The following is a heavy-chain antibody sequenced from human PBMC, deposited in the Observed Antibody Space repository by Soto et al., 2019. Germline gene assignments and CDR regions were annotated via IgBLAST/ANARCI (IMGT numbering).Heavy chain of an antibody. CDR3: ARDQLYYNDISGRPLNAFDV. J-gene: IGHJ3*01. Sequence: GSLRLSCAASGFTFRKYGMNWGRQAPGKGLEWVSYIGIGSSTKYYADSVKGRFTISRDNAKNSLYLQMNSLRAEDTAVYYCARDQLYYNDISGRPLNAFDVWGQGTMVTVSS. V-gene: IGHV3-48*01. CDR2: IGIGSSTK. CDR1: GFTFRKYG. D-gene: IGHD3-22*01.